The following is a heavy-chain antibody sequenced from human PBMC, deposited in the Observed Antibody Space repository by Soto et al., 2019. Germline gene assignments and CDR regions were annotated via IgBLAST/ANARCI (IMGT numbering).Heavy chain of an antibody. D-gene: IGHD4-17*01. CDR1: GGSISSYY. CDR3: ARHGYGDARDWYFDL. CDR2: IYYSGST. V-gene: IGHV4-59*08. J-gene: IGHJ2*01. Sequence: QVQLQESGPGLVKPSETLSLTCTVSGGSISSYYWSWIRQPPGKGLEWIGYIYYSGSTNYNPSLKSRVTNSVDTSNNQFSQKLSSVTAADTAVYYCARHGYGDARDWYFDLWGRGTLVTVSS.